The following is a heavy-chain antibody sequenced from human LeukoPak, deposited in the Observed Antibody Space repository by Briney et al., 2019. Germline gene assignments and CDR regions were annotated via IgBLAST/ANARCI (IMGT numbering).Heavy chain of an antibody. J-gene: IGHJ6*02. Sequence: PGGSLRLSCAASGFTFDDYGMTWVRQAPGKGLEWVGFIRSKAYGGTTEYAASVKGRFTISRDDSKSIAYLQMNSLKTEDTAVYYCTRAPNYYDSSGDYYYYGMDVWGQGTTVTVSS. V-gene: IGHV3-49*04. CDR2: IRSKAYGGTT. CDR3: TRAPNYYDSSGDYYYYGMDV. CDR1: GFTFDDYG. D-gene: IGHD3-22*01.